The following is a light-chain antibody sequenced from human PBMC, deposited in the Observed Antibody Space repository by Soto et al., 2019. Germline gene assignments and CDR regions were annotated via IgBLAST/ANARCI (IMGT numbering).Light chain of an antibody. CDR2: EGS. CDR3: SSYTSSSTLYV. CDR1: SSDVGSYNL. J-gene: IGLJ1*01. V-gene: IGLV2-14*02. Sequence: ALTQPASVSGSPGQSITISCTGTSSDVGSYNLVSWYQQHPGKAPKLMIYEGSKRPSGVSNRFSGSKSGNTASLTISGLQAEDEADYYCSSYTSSSTLYVFGTGTKVTVL.